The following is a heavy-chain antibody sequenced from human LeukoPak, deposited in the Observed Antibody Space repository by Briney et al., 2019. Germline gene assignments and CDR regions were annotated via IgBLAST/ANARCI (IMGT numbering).Heavy chain of an antibody. Sequence: PSETLSLTCAVYGGSLSGYYWSWLRQSPGKGLEWIGYIYYSGSTNYNPSLKSRVTISVDTSKNQFSLKLSSVTAADTAVYYCAKDGINYYDISGYDIWGQGTLVTVSS. V-gene: IGHV4-59*01. D-gene: IGHD3-22*01. CDR2: IYYSGST. J-gene: IGHJ4*02. CDR3: AKDGINYYDISGYDI. CDR1: GGSLSGYY.